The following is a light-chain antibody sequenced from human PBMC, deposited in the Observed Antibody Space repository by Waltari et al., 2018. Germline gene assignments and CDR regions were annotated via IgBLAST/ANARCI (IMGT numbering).Light chain of an antibody. CDR2: HAS. J-gene: IGKJ1*01. CDR3: QKYESLPAT. Sequence: EIVLTQSPGTLSLSPGERATLSCRASQSVSKYLAWYHQKPGQAPRLLIYHASTTATGIPDRFSGSGSGTDFSLTISRLETEDFAVYYCQKYESLPATFGQGTKVEIK. V-gene: IGKV3-20*01. CDR1: QSVSKY.